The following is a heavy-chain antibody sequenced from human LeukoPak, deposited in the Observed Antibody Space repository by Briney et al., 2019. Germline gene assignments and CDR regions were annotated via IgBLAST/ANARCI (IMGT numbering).Heavy chain of an antibody. CDR3: ARGRYCTNGVCYRWFDP. CDR1: GGSISSGGYS. CDR2: IYHSGST. Sequence: SETLSLTCAVSGGSISSGGYSWSWIRQPPGKGLEWIGYIYHSGSTYYNPSLKSRVTISVDRSKNQFSPKLSSVTAADTAVYYCARGRYCTNGVCYRWFDPWGQGTLVTVSS. V-gene: IGHV4-30-2*01. D-gene: IGHD2-8*01. J-gene: IGHJ5*02.